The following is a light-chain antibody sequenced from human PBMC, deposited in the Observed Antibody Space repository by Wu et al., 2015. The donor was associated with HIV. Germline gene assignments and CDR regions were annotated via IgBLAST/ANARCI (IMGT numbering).Light chain of an antibody. J-gene: IGKJ2*03. CDR3: QQYNDWPPYS. V-gene: IGKV3-15*01. CDR2: DAS. Sequence: EIVMTQSPATLSVSLGERATLSCWASQSVGGDLAWYQQKPGQAPRLLIYDASTRAPGVPARFSGSGSGTEFTLTISSLQSEDLADYYCQQYNDWPPYSFGQGTKLEI. CDR1: QSVGGD.